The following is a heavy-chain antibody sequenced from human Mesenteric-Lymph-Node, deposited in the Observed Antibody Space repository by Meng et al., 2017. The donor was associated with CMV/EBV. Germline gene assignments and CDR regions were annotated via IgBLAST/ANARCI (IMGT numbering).Heavy chain of an antibody. J-gene: IGHJ4*02. CDR2: ISYDGSNK. V-gene: IGHV3-30-3*01. CDR3: ARDPSRDRYYSDY. CDR1: GFTFSSYA. Sequence: GESLKISCAASGFTFSSYAMHWVRQAPGKGLEWVAVISYDGSNKYYADSVKGRFTVSRDNAKNSLYLHMNSLRAEDTAVYYCARDPSRDRYYSDYWGQGTLVTVSS.